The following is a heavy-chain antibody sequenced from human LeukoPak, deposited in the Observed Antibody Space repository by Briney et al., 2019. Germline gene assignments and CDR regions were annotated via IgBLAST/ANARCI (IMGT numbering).Heavy chain of an antibody. V-gene: IGHV3-33*01. Sequence: PGRSLRLSCAASGFTFSSYGMHWVRQAPGKGLEWVAVIWYDGSNKYYADSVKGRFTISRDNSKDTLYLQMSSLRAEDTAVYYCFALIRNTPFNLDPWGQGALVTVSS. D-gene: IGHD1-14*01. CDR2: IWYDGSNK. CDR1: GFTFSSYG. J-gene: IGHJ5*02. CDR3: FALIRNTPFNLDP.